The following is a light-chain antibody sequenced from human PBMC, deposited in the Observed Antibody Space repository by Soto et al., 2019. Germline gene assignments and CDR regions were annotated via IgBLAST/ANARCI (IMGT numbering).Light chain of an antibody. V-gene: IGKV1-39*01. CDR2: AAS. Sequence: GDRVTISCRASQSIGYYLNWYQQKPGKAPNLLIYAASSLQSGVPSRFSGSGSGTDFTLTITSLQPEDFATYFCQQSYSTPQTFGQGTKLEIK. CDR3: QQSYSTPQT. J-gene: IGKJ2*01. CDR1: QSIGYY.